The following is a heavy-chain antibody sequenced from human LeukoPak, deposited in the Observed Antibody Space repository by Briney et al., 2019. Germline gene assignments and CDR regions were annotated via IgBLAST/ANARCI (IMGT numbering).Heavy chain of an antibody. V-gene: IGHV3-66*04. CDR2: IYPNGNT. J-gene: IGHJ4*02. Sequence: GGSLRLSCAASGFTVSSNYMNWVRQAPGKGLEWVSMIYPNGNTFYTDSVKGRFTISRDDSKNTLDLQMSSLRAEDTAVYYCARRGHGYGSPFDYWGQGTLVTVSS. CDR1: GFTVSSNY. CDR3: ARRGHGYGSPFDY. D-gene: IGHD5-18*01.